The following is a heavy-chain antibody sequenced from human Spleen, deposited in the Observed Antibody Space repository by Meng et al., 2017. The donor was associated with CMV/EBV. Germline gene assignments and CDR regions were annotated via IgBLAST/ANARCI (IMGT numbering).Heavy chain of an antibody. CDR3: ARELGRGPRSYGLDV. CDR2: IGIAGDT. Sequence: GESLKISCAGSGFTFSSYEMHWVRQVTGKGLEWVSRIGIAGDTNYPGSVQGRFTISRENAKNSLYLQMNSLRAGDTAVYYCARELGRGPRSYGLDVWGPGTTVTVSS. CDR1: GFTFSSYE. J-gene: IGHJ6*02. D-gene: IGHD1-26*01. V-gene: IGHV3-13*01.